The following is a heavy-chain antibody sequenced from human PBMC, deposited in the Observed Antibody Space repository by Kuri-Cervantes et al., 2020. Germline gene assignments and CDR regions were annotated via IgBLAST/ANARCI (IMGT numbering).Heavy chain of an antibody. Sequence: LRLSCTVSGGSISSGGYYWSWIRQHPGEGLEWIGYIYYSGSTYYNPSLKSLVTISVDTSKNQFSLKLSSVTAADTAVYYCASQVNIRVDYWGQGTLVTVSS. CDR3: ASQVNIRVDY. CDR1: GGSISSGGYY. J-gene: IGHJ4*02. V-gene: IGHV4-31*01. D-gene: IGHD4-23*01. CDR2: IYYSGST.